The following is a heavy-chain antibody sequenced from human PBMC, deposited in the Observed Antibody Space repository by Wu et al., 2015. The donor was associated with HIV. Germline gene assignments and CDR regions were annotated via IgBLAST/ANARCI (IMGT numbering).Heavy chain of an antibody. D-gene: IGHD3-22*01. CDR3: ARDSPHYYDSSGFDY. CDR2: ISVYNGNT. V-gene: IGHV1-18*01. CDR1: GYTFISYG. Sequence: QVQLVQSGAEVKKPGASVKVSCKASGYTFISYGISWVRQAPGQGLEWMGWISVYNGNTNYAQKFQGRVTMTTDTSTSSAYMELSSLRSDDTAVYYCARDSPHYYDSSGFDYVGQGTLVTVSS. J-gene: IGHJ4*02.